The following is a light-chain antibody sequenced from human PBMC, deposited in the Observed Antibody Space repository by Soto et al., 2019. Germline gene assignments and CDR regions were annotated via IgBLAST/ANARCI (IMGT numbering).Light chain of an antibody. CDR3: QSFDNSLSGSRV. J-gene: IGLJ3*02. V-gene: IGLV1-40*01. CDR2: GNS. Sequence: QSVLTQPPSVSGALGQRVTISCTGSSSNIGAGYDVHWYQQLPGTAPKLLIYGNSNRPSGVPDRFSGSKSGMSASLAITGLQAADEANYYCQSFDNSLSGSRVFGGGTKLTVL. CDR1: SSNIGAGYD.